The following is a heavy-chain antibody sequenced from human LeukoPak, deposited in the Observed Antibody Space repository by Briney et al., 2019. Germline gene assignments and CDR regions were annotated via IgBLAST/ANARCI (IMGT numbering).Heavy chain of an antibody. Sequence: GASVKVSCKASGYTFTAYYIHWVRQAPGQGLEWMGWINPNSGGTNYAQKFQGRVTMTRDTSISTAYMELSRLRSDDTAVYYCARSGIRGGYDSSGYLLESDYWGQGTLVTVSS. CDR3: ARSGIRGGYDSSGYLLESDY. CDR1: GYTFTAYY. CDR2: INPNSGGT. D-gene: IGHD3-22*01. V-gene: IGHV1-2*02. J-gene: IGHJ4*02.